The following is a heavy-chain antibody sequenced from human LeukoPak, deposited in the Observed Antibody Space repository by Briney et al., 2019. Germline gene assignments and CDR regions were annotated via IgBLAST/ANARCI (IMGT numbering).Heavy chain of an antibody. CDR1: GFTFSSYA. J-gene: IGHJ6*02. CDR2: ISGSGGST. D-gene: IGHD1-14*01. CDR3: ARNPDLTHYYGMDV. V-gene: IGHV3-23*01. Sequence: PGGSLRLSCAASGFTFSSYAMSWVRQAPGKGLEWVSAISGSGGSTYYADSVKGRFTISRDNSKNTLYLQMNSLRAEDTAVCYCARNPDLTHYYGMDVWGQGTTVTVSS.